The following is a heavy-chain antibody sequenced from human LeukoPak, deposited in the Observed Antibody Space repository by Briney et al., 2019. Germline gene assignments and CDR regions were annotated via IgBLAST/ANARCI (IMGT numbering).Heavy chain of an antibody. V-gene: IGHV4-34*01. J-gene: IGHJ4*02. Sequence: PSETLSLTCAVSGGSFSGYYWSWIRHPPGKGLEWIGEINHSGSTNYNPSLKSRVTISVDTSKNQFSLKLSSVTAADTAVYYCARAKVGATPFDYWGQGTLVTVSS. D-gene: IGHD1-26*01. CDR2: INHSGST. CDR1: GGSFSGYY. CDR3: ARAKVGATPFDY.